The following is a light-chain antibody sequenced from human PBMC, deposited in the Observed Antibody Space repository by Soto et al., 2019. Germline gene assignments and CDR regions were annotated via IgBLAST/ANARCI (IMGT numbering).Light chain of an antibody. J-gene: IGKJ3*01. CDR3: MQALRTPFT. V-gene: IGKV2-28*01. CDR1: QSLLYSNGYNY. Sequence: DVVMTQSPLSLPVTPGEPASISCRSSQSLLYSNGYNYLDWYVQKPGQSPQLLIYLGTYRASGVPDRLSGSGAGTDFTLKISRVEAEDVGVYYCMQALRTPFTFGPGTKVDIK. CDR2: LGT.